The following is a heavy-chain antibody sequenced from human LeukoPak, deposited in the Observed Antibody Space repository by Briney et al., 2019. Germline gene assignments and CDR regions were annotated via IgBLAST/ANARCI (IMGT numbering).Heavy chain of an antibody. J-gene: IGHJ4*02. CDR2: ISSDGSST. D-gene: IGHD6-6*01. V-gene: IGHV3-74*03. Sequence: GGSLRLSCAASGCTFRNHWMHWVRQTPGKGLVWVSRISSDGSSTTYADSVKGRFTISRDNAKNTLYLQMNNLREEATAMYYCARDQRVTGRPDIDYWGQGTLVIVSS. CDR1: GCTFRNHW. CDR3: ARDQRVTGRPDIDY.